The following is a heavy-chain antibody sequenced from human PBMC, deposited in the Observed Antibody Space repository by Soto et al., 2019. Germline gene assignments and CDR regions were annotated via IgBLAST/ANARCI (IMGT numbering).Heavy chain of an antibody. CDR2: ISSGSSYI. CDR3: ARQPGSRSSF. J-gene: IGHJ4*02. D-gene: IGHD6-6*01. Sequence: GGSLRLSCAASGFIFSSYSMNWVRQAPGKGLEWVSSISSGSSYIYYADSVKGRFTISRDNAKNSLYLQMNSLRAEDTAVYYCARQPGSRSSFWGQGSLVTVSS. V-gene: IGHV3-21*01. CDR1: GFIFSSYS.